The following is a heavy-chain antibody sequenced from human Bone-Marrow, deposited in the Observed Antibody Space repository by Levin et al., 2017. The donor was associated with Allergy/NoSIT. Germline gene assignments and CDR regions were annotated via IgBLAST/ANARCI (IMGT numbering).Heavy chain of an antibody. J-gene: IGHJ4*02. V-gene: IGHV3-7*04. D-gene: IGHD3-22*01. CDR3: ARGHYYDSSSFDY. Sequence: LSLTCAASGFTFSSYWMSWVRQAPGKGLEWVANIKQDGSEKYYVDSVKGRFTISRDNAKNSLYLQMNSLRAEDTAVYYCARGHYYDSSSFDYWGQGTLVTVSS. CDR2: IKQDGSEK. CDR1: GFTFSSYW.